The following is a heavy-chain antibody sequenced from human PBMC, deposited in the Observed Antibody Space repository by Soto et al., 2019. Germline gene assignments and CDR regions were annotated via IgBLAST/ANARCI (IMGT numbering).Heavy chain of an antibody. V-gene: IGHV4-4*07. CDR3: ARITETEGNWNYPYYFEY. CDR1: GGSISSYY. J-gene: IGHJ4*02. D-gene: IGHD1-7*01. CDR2: IYTSGST. Sequence: SETLSLTCTVSGGSISSYYWSWIRQPAGKGLEWIGRIYTSGSTNYNPSLKSRVTMSVDASKNQFSLKMSSVTAADTAVYYCARITETEGNWNYPYYFEYWGQGTLVTVSS.